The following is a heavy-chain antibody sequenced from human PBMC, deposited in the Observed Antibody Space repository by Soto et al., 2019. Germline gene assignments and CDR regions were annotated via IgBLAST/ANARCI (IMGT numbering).Heavy chain of an antibody. J-gene: IGHJ6*02. D-gene: IGHD4-17*01. CDR3: AKILSTVTTYYYGMDV. V-gene: IGHV3-23*01. CDR2: ISGSGGDT. CDR1: GFSFSTYP. Sequence: PGGSLRVSCAASGFSFSTYPMTWVRQAPGKRLEGVSSISGSGGDTYYIDSVKGRFTISRDNSKNTVYLQMNSLRAEDTAVYYCAKILSTVTTYYYGMDVWGQGTTVPVSS.